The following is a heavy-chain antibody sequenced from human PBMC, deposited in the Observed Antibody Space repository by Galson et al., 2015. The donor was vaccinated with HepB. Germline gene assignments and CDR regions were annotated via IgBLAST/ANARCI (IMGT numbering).Heavy chain of an antibody. CDR2: ISGHRNTI. D-gene: IGHD5-24*01. CDR1: GFSISGYS. Sequence: SLRLSCAASGFSISGYSMNWVRQAPGKGLEWLSYISGHRNTIYYTDAVKGRFTISRDNAKNSLFLQMNSLRVEATAVYYCARERVMGWLQKSLGNLDPWGQGTLVTVSS. CDR3: ARERVMGWLQKSLGNLDP. V-gene: IGHV3-48*04. J-gene: IGHJ5*02.